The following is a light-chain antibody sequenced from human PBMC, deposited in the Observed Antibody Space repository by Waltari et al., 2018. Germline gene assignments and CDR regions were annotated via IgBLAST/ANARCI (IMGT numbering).Light chain of an antibody. Sequence: DIVITQSPLSLPVTPGEPASISCRSSQSLLHSSGNTCLHWFLQKPGQSPQLLIFLGSNRASGVPDRFSGSATGTDFTLKISRVEAEDVGVYYCMQFLQTPYTFGQGTKLEIK. V-gene: IGKV2-28*01. CDR1: QSLLHSSGNTC. J-gene: IGKJ2*01. CDR3: MQFLQTPYT. CDR2: LGS.